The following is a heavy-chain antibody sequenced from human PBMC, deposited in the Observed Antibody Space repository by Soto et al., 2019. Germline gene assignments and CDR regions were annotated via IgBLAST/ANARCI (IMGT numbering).Heavy chain of an antibody. V-gene: IGHV1-18*01. D-gene: IGHD2-2*02. Sequence: ASVKVSCKASGYTFTSYGISWVRQAPGQGLEWMGWISAYNGKTNYAQKLQGRVTMTTDTSTSTAYMELRSLRSDDTAVYYCARDGTYCSSASCYTGWFDPWGQGTLVTV. J-gene: IGHJ5*02. CDR3: ARDGTYCSSASCYTGWFDP. CDR2: ISAYNGKT. CDR1: GYTFTSYG.